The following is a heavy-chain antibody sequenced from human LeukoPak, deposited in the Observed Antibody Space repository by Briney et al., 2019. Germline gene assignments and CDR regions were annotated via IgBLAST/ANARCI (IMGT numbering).Heavy chain of an antibody. Sequence: GGSLRLSCAASGFTFSSYAMSWVRRAPGKGLEGVSAITGSGGSTYYADSVKGRFNISRDNSKNTLYLQMNSLRAEDTAVYYCAKDLFCGGDCWENYFDYWGQGTLVTVSS. CDR1: GFTFSSYA. V-gene: IGHV3-23*01. CDR3: AKDLFCGGDCWENYFDY. J-gene: IGHJ4*02. CDR2: ITGSGGST. D-gene: IGHD2-21*02.